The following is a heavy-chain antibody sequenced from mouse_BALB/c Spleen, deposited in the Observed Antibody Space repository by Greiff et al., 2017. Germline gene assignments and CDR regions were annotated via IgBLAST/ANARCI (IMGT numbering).Heavy chain of an antibody. CDR1: GFAFSSYD. CDR3: TRDRDYGPYAMDY. Sequence: EVMLVESGGGLVKPGGSLKLSCAASGFAFSSYDMSWVRQTPEKRLEWVATISSGGSYTYYPDSVKGRFTISRDNAKNTLYLQMSSLKSEDTAMYYCTRDRDYGPYAMDYWGQGTSVTVSS. CDR2: ISSGGSYT. V-gene: IGHV5-6-4*01. D-gene: IGHD1-1*02. J-gene: IGHJ4*01.